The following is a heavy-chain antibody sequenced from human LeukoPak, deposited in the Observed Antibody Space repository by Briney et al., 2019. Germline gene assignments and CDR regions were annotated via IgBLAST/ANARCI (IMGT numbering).Heavy chain of an antibody. V-gene: IGHV1-46*01. Sequence: ASVKVSCKASGYTFTSCYMHWVRQPPAQGLEGMGIINPSGGSTSYAQKFQGRVTMTRDTSTSTVYMELSSLRSEDTAVYYCARSPHYYGMDVWGKGTTVTVSS. CDR3: ARSPHYYGMDV. CDR1: GYTFTSCY. J-gene: IGHJ6*04. CDR2: INPSGGST.